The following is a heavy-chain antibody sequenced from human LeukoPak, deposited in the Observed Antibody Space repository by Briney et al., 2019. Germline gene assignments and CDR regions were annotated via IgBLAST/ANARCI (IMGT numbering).Heavy chain of an antibody. J-gene: IGHJ4*02. CDR3: AKTPMIVVVITLDLDY. Sequence: HPGGSLRLSCAASGFTFSSYAMSWVRQAPGKGLEWVSAISGSGGSTYYADSVKGRFTISRDNSKNTLYLQMNSLRAEDTAVYYCAKTPMIVVVITLDLDYWGQGTLVTVSS. CDR1: GFTFSSYA. V-gene: IGHV3-23*01. D-gene: IGHD3-22*01. CDR2: ISGSGGST.